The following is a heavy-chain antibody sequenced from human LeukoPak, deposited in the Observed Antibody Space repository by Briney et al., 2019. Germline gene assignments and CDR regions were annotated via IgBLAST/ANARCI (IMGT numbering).Heavy chain of an antibody. CDR3: ARELFEYSSSSGYFQH. V-gene: IGHV3-66*01. D-gene: IGHD6-6*01. J-gene: IGHJ1*01. CDR1: GFTVSSNY. Sequence: PGGSLRLSCAASGFTVSSNYMSWVRQAPGKGLEWVSVIYSGGSTYYADSVKGRFTISRDNSKNTLYLQMNSLRAEDTAVYYCARELFEYSSSSGYFQHWGQGTLVTVSS. CDR2: IYSGGST.